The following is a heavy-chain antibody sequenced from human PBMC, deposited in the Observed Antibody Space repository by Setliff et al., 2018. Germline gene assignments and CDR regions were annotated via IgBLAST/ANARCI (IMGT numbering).Heavy chain of an antibody. Sequence: GASVKVSCKASGNTFTGYYIHWLRQAPGQGLEWMGCINPNSGDTTFAQKFQGRVTITRDTSNSTDYMDLSRLTSDDTAVYYCAREVLSTVVAWDYWGQGTPVTVSS. CDR3: AREVLSTVVAWDY. D-gene: IGHD4-17*01. V-gene: IGHV1-2*02. CDR1: GNTFTGYY. CDR2: INPNSGDT. J-gene: IGHJ4*02.